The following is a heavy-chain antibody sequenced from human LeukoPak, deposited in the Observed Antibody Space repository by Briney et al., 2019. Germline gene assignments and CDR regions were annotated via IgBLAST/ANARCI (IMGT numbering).Heavy chain of an antibody. J-gene: IGHJ4*02. CDR1: GYTFTSYY. CDR3: ARDLRFGELSFLPFDY. V-gene: IGHV1-46*01. D-gene: IGHD3-10*01. CDR2: INPSAGST. Sequence: GAPVKVSCKASGYTFTSYYLHWVRQAPGQGLEWMGIINPSAGSTSYAQKFQGRVTLTRDMSTSTVYMEVSSLRSEDTAVYYCARDLRFGELSFLPFDYWGQGTLVTVSS.